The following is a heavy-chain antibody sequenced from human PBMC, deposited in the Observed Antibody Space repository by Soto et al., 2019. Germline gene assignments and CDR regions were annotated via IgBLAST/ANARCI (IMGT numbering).Heavy chain of an antibody. CDR3: ARAPFYDSSGYS. Sequence: GGSLRLSCAASGFTFSSYAMHWVRQAPGKGLEWVAVISYDGSNKYYADSVKGRFTISRDNSKNTLYLQMNSLRAEDTAVYYCARAPFYDSSGYSWGQGTLVTVPQ. D-gene: IGHD3-22*01. CDR2: ISYDGSNK. J-gene: IGHJ5*02. CDR1: GFTFSSYA. V-gene: IGHV3-30-3*01.